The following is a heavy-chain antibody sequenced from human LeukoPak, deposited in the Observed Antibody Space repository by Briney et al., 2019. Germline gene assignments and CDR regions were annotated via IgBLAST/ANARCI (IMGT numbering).Heavy chain of an antibody. J-gene: IGHJ4*02. Sequence: GGSLRLSCVASGFPFGSYRMHWVRQAPGEGLEWVALISNDGSSIYYADSVKGRFTISRDNSKSTLYLQMNSLRAEDTAVYYCAREVWGSSFDSWGQGTLVTVSS. V-gene: IGHV3-30-3*01. D-gene: IGHD3-16*01. CDR2: ISNDGSSI. CDR1: GFPFGSYR. CDR3: AREVWGSSFDS.